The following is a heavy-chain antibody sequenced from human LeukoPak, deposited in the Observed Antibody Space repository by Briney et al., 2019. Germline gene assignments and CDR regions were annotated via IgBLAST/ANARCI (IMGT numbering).Heavy chain of an antibody. CDR3: AKSPANYYDSSGLGVDY. CDR1: GFTFDDYA. D-gene: IGHD3-22*01. V-gene: IGHV3-43D*03. CDR2: ISWDGGST. J-gene: IGHJ4*02. Sequence: GGSLRLSCAASGFTFDDYAMHWVRQAPGKGLEWVSLISWDGGSTYYADSVKGRFTISRDNSKNSLYLQMNSLRAEDTAVYCCAKSPANYYDSSGLGVDYWGQGTLVTVSS.